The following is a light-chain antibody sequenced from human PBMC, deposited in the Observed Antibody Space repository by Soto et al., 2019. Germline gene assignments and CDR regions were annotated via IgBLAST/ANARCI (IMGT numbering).Light chain of an antibody. CDR2: GAS. Sequence: EIVLTQSPGTLSLSPGERATLSCRASQSISSNYLAWYQQKPGQAPRLLIYGASSRATGITDRFSGSGSGTDFTLTISRLEPEDFAVYYCQQYGTSVTFAGGTKVEIK. CDR1: QSISSNY. V-gene: IGKV3-20*01. J-gene: IGKJ4*01. CDR3: QQYGTSVT.